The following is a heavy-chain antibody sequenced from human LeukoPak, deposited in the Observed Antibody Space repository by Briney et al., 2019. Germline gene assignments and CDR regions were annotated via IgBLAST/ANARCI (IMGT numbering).Heavy chain of an antibody. J-gene: IGHJ4*02. CDR3: ARNDGGLVDY. CDR2: IYTSGST. CDR1: GGSISGGSYY. V-gene: IGHV4-61*02. Sequence: SETLSLTCTVSGGSISGGSYYWSWIRQPAGQGLEWIARIYTSGSTNYNPSLKSRVTISVDTSKNQFSLKLSSVTAADTAVYYCARNDGGLVDYWGQGTLVTVSS. D-gene: IGHD4-23*01.